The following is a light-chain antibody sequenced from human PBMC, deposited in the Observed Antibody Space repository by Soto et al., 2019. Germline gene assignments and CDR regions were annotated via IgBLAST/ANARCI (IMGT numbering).Light chain of an antibody. V-gene: IGKV1-12*01. Sequence: IKVTQSPSALSESAGDRVTITCRASQGISTYLNWYQQKPGKAPKLLIYAASSLQSGVPSRFSGSGSGTDFTLTISSLQPEDFATYYCQQANSFPQTFGQGTKVDI. CDR2: AAS. CDR1: QGISTY. J-gene: IGKJ1*01. CDR3: QQANSFPQT.